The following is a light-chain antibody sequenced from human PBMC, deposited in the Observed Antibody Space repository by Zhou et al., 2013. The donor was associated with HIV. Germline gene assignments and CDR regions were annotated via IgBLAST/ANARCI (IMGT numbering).Light chain of an antibody. J-gene: IGKJ4*01. CDR3: HQRSNWPLT. CDR1: QGVGSY. Sequence: EIVLTQSPATLSLSPGERATLSCRASQGVGSYLAWYQQKPGQAPRLLIYDASNRATGIPARFSGSGSGTDFTLTISSLDPDDFAVYYCHQRSNWPLTFGGGTKVEIK. CDR2: DAS. V-gene: IGKV3-11*01.